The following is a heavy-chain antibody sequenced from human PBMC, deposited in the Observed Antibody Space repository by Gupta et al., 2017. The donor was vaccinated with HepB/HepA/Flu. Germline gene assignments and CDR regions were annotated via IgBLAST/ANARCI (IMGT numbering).Heavy chain of an antibody. CDR1: GFTFSDYF. CDR3: ARGPSLYTTYYYYYGLDV. V-gene: IGHV3-72*01. CDR2: TKYKANTYTT. D-gene: IGHD1-26*01. J-gene: IGHJ6*02. Sequence: VQLVESGGGLVQPGGSLRLSCAASGFTFSDYFIDWVRQAPGTGLEWVGRTKYKANTYTTQYAASVRGRFTISGDDAENSLYLQMNSLKTEDTAVYYCARGPSLYTTYYYYYGLDVWGQGTTVTVSS.